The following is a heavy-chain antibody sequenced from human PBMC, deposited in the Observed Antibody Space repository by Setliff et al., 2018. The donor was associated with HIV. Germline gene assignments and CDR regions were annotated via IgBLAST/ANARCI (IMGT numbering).Heavy chain of an antibody. D-gene: IGHD3-3*01. J-gene: IGHJ4*02. V-gene: IGHV1-8*02. CDR1: GYTFTSYD. Sequence: ASVKVSCKASGYTFTSYDINWVRQATGQGLEWMGWMNPNSGNTAYAQKFQGRVTMPRNTSISTAYMELSSLRSEDTAVYYCARGIENFRSGYIRWGPGTLVTVSS. CDR3: ARGIENFRSGYIR. CDR2: MNPNSGNT.